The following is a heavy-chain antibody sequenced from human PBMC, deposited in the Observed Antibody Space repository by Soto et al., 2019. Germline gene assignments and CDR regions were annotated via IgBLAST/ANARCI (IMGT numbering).Heavy chain of an antibody. Sequence: QVQLVQSGAEVKKPGSSVKVSCKASGGTFSSYAISWVRQAPGQGLEWLGGIIPIFGTADYAQKCQGRVTITADDCTSTAYMELSSLRSEDTAVYYCARHLGGNHYYYGMDVWGQGTTVTVSS. CDR2: IIPIFGTA. V-gene: IGHV1-69*12. CDR1: GGTFSSYA. J-gene: IGHJ6*02. D-gene: IGHD3-16*01. CDR3: ARHLGGNHYYYGMDV.